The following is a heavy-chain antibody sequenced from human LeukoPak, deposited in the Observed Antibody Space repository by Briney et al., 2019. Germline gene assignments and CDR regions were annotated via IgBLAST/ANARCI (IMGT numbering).Heavy chain of an antibody. CDR3: ARDGAAGGDWPSRPENWFDP. V-gene: IGHV1-69*04. J-gene: IGHJ5*02. CDR1: GGTFSSYA. D-gene: IGHD2-21*02. CDR2: IIPIFGIA. Sequence: GASVKVSCKASGGTFSSYAISWVQQAPGQGLEWMGRIIPIFGIANYAQKFQGRVTITADKSTSTAYMELSSLRSEDTAVYYCARDGAAGGDWPSRPENWFDPWGQGTLVTVSS.